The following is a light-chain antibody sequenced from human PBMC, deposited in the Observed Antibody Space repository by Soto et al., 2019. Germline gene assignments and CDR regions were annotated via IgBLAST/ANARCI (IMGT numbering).Light chain of an antibody. V-gene: IGLV2-8*01. J-gene: IGLJ1*01. CDR2: EVT. CDR3: CSYADNTDYV. Sequence: QSALTQPPSASGSLGQSVTISCTGTSSDVGAYNYVSWYQQHPGRAPKLMIYEVTRRPSGVPDRFSGSKSGNTASLNVSGLQAEDEADYYCCSYADNTDYVVGTGTKV. CDR1: SSDVGAYNY.